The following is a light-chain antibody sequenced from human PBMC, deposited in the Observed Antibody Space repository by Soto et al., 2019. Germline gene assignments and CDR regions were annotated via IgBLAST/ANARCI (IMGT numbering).Light chain of an antibody. CDR2: GNS. J-gene: IGLJ3*02. V-gene: IGLV1-40*01. Sequence: QAVVTQPPSVYGAPEQRVTISCTGSSSNIGAGYDVHWYQQLPGTAPKLLIYGNSNRPSGVPDRFSGSKSGTSASLAITGRHAEDEADYYCQSYDSSLSGWVFGGGTKVTVL. CDR1: SSNIGAGYD. CDR3: QSYDSSLSGWV.